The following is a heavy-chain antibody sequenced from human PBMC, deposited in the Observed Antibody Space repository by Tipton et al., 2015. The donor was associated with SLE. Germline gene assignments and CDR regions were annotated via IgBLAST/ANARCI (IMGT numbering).Heavy chain of an antibody. V-gene: IGHV3-64D*09. CDR1: GFTFSTYA. CDR3: ARDVKGVGAEAFDI. J-gene: IGHJ3*02. D-gene: IGHD1-26*01. CDR2: ISSNGGST. Sequence: SLRLSCSASGFTFSTYAMHWVRQAPGKGLEYVSAISSNGGSTYYADSVKDRFTISRDNSKNTLYLQMSSLRAEDTAVYYCARDVKGVGAEAFDIWGQGTMVTVSS.